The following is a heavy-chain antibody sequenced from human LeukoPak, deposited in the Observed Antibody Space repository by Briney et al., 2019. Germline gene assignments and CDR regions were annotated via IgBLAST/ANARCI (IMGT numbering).Heavy chain of an antibody. CDR1: GGTFSSYA. CDR2: IIPIFGTA. V-gene: IGHV1-69*13. D-gene: IGHD2-2*01. Sequence: SVKVSCKASGGTFSSYAISWVRQAPGQGLEWMGGIIPIFGTANYAQKFQGRVTITADESTSTAYMELSSLRSEDTAVYCCASMGSEYQPHYYYYYMNVWGKGTTVTVSS. CDR3: ASMGSEYQPHYYYYYMNV. J-gene: IGHJ6*03.